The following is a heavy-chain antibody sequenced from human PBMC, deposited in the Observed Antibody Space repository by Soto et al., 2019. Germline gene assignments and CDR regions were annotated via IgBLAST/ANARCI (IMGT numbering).Heavy chain of an antibody. Sequence: SETLSLTCTVSGGSISSGDYYWSWIRQPPGKGLEWIGYIYYSGSTYYNPSLKSRVTISVDTSKNQFSLKLSSVTAADTAVYYCARVGATATYGDYVEGDTNWFDPWGQGTLVTVSS. V-gene: IGHV4-30-4*01. CDR3: ARVGATATYGDYVEGDTNWFDP. CDR2: IYYSGST. D-gene: IGHD4-17*01. CDR1: GGSISSGDYY. J-gene: IGHJ5*02.